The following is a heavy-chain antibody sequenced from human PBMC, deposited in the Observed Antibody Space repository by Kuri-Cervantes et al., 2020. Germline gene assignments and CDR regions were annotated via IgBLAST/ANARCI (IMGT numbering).Heavy chain of an antibody. CDR2: IKQDGSEK. J-gene: IGHJ6*02. V-gene: IGHV3-7*01. CDR3: ARDPFAIAAWGDYYYGMDV. Sequence: LSLTCAASGFTFSSYWMSWVRQAPGKGLEWVANIKQDGSEKYYVDSVKGRFTISRDNAKNSLYLQMNSLRAGDTAVYYCARDPFAIAAWGDYYYGMDVWGQGTTVTVSS. CDR1: GFTFSSYW. D-gene: IGHD6-6*01.